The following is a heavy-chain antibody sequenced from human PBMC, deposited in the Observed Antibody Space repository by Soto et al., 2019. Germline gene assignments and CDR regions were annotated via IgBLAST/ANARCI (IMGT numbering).Heavy chain of an antibody. CDR3: ARDRAAAGTGDWFDP. Sequence: ESGGGVVQPGRSLRLSCAASGFTFSSYGMHWVRQAPGKGLEWVAVIWYDGSNKYYADSVKGRFTISRDNSKNTLYLQMNSMRAEDTAVYYCARDRAAAGTGDWFDPWGQGTLVTVSS. V-gene: IGHV3-33*01. CDR1: GFTFSSYG. CDR2: IWYDGSNK. J-gene: IGHJ5*02. D-gene: IGHD6-13*01.